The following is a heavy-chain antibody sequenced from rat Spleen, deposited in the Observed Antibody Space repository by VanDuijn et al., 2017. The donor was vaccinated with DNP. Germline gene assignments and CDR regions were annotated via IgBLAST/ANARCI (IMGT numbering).Heavy chain of an antibody. CDR1: GHSITNSYR. CDR3: ASTQFSGDVNWFAY. J-gene: IGHJ3*01. Sequence: EVQLQESGPGLVKPSQSLSLTCSVTGHSITNSYRWNWIRKFPGNKLEWMGYINSAGNTRYTPSLKSRISITRDTSKTQFFLQVNSVTAEDTATYYCASTQFSGDVNWFAYWGQGTLVTVSS. CDR2: INSAGNT. D-gene: IGHD1-1*01. V-gene: IGHV3-3*01.